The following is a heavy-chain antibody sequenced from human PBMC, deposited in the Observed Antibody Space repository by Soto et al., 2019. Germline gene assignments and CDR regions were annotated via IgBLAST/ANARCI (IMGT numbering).Heavy chain of an antibody. CDR3: ARLAYSYGVDY. J-gene: IGHJ4*02. Sequence: SETLSLTCTVSGGSIRSYYWTWIRQPPGKGLEWIGYIYYSGSTNYNPSLKSRVTISVDTSKNQFSLKLSSVTAADTAVYYCARLAYSYGVDYWGQGTLVTVSS. V-gene: IGHV4-59*01. CDR2: IYYSGST. D-gene: IGHD5-18*01. CDR1: GGSIRSYY.